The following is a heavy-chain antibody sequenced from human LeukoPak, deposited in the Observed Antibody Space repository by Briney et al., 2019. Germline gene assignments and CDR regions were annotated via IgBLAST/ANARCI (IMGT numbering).Heavy chain of an antibody. Sequence: PGGSLRLSCAASGFTFSSYSMNWVRQAPGKGLEWVSYISSSSSTIYYADSVKGRFTISRDNAKNSLYLQMNSLRAEDTAVYYCARGLPPYYYGSGSFDYWGQGTLVTVSS. V-gene: IGHV3-48*04. CDR2: ISSSSSTI. CDR3: ARGLPPYYYGSGSFDY. CDR1: GFTFSSYS. D-gene: IGHD3-10*01. J-gene: IGHJ4*02.